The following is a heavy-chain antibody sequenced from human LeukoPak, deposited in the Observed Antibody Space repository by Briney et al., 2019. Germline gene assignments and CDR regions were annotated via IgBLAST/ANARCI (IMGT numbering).Heavy chain of an antibody. Sequence: GGSLRLSCVASGFTFSTYWMHWVRQVPGKGLEWVSRINRDGSTTTYADSVKGRFTISRDNSKNTLYLQMNSLRAEDTAVYYCAKDLRPLVGATQSYYGMDVWGQGTTVTVSS. D-gene: IGHD1-26*01. J-gene: IGHJ6*02. CDR3: AKDLRPLVGATQSYYGMDV. CDR1: GFTFSTYW. V-gene: IGHV3-74*03. CDR2: INRDGSTT.